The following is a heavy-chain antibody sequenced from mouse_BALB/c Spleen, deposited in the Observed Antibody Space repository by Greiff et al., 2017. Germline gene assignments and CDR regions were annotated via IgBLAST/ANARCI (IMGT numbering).Heavy chain of an antibody. CDR3: AARDYDAGFAY. Sequence: VQLQQSGAELVRPGTSVKISCKASGYTFTNYWLGWVKQRPGHGLEWIGDIYPGGGYTNYNEKFKGKATLTADTSSSTAYMQLSSLTSEDSAVYFCAARDYDAGFAYWGQGTLVTVSA. CDR1: GYTFTNYW. J-gene: IGHJ3*01. V-gene: IGHV1-63*02. CDR2: IYPGGGYT. D-gene: IGHD2-4*01.